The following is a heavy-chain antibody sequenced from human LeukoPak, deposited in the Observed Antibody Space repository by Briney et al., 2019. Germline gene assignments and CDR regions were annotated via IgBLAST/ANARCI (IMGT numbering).Heavy chain of an antibody. Sequence: PSETLSLTCTVSGGSISSYYWSWIRQPAGKGLEWIGRIYSSGSTNYNASLKSRVTISVDTSKNQFSLKLSSVTAADTAVYYCAKHYMGSSYNRAVDYWGQGTLVTVSS. CDR3: AKHYMGSSYNRAVDY. J-gene: IGHJ4*02. V-gene: IGHV4-4*07. D-gene: IGHD3-10*01. CDR1: GGSISSYY. CDR2: IYSSGST.